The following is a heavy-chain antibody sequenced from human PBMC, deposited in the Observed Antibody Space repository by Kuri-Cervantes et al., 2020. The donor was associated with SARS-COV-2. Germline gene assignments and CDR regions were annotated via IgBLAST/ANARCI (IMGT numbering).Heavy chain of an antibody. J-gene: IGHJ4*02. CDR3: ARGSAAAPTSTVTPGDY. V-gene: IGHV4-59*12. Sequence: GSLRLSCTVSGDSISPYYWSWIRQSPGRGLEWIGYIYYSGSTNYNPSLKSRVTISVDTSKNQFSLKLSSVTAADTAVYYCARGSAAAPTSTVTPGDYWGQGTLVTVSS. CDR1: GDSISPYY. D-gene: IGHD6-13*01. CDR2: IYYSGST.